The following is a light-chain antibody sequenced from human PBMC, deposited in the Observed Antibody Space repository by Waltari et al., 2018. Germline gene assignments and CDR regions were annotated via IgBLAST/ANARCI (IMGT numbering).Light chain of an antibody. CDR1: GSAVGGYVY. CDR2: EVN. CDR3: SSYAGSNNWV. J-gene: IGLJ3*02. Sequence: QSALTQPPSASGSPGQSVTISCTGTGSAVGGYVYVCWYQQHPGKAPKLMIYEVNKRPSGVPYRFSGSKSGNTASLTVSGLQAEDEADYYCSSYAGSNNWVFGGGTKLTVL. V-gene: IGLV2-8*01.